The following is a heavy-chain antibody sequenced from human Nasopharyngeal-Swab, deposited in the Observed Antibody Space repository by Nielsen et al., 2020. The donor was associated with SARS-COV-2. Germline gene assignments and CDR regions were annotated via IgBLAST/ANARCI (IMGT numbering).Heavy chain of an antibody. J-gene: IGHJ2*01. CDR2: LHSDGTSK. Sequence: GESLKISCAASGFTFSSYSMNWVRQAPGMGLEWVSVLHSDGTSKKYADSVKGRFTISRDNSKDTLYLQMNSLRAEDTAVYYCAKDLPEGWNSYLWYFDLWGRGTLVTVSS. D-gene: IGHD1-1*01. V-gene: IGHV3-23*03. CDR1: GFTFSSYS. CDR3: AKDLPEGWNSYLWYFDL.